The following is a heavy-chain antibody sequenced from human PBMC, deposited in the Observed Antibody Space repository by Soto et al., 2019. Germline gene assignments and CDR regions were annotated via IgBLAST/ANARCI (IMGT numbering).Heavy chain of an antibody. J-gene: IGHJ4*02. V-gene: IGHV1-18*01. Sequence: QVQLVQSGAEVKKSGASVKVSCKASGYTFTSYGISWVRQAPGQGLEWMGWISAYNGNTNYAQKLQGRVTMTTDTSTSTAYMELRSLRSDDTAVYYCARDSSPYGDYVGFDYWGQGTLVTVSS. CDR1: GYTFTSYG. CDR3: ARDSSPYGDYVGFDY. CDR2: ISAYNGNT. D-gene: IGHD4-17*01.